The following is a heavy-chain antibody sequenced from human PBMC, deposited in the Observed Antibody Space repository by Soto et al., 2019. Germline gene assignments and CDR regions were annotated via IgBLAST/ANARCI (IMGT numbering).Heavy chain of an antibody. CDR2: INHSGST. V-gene: IGHV4-34*01. J-gene: IGHJ5*02. CDR1: GGSFSDYY. CDR3: ARDRVVESGYEGWFDP. Sequence: SETLSLTCAVYGGSFSDYYWSWIRQPPGKGLEWIGEINHSGSTNSSPSLKSRVTISLDTSKNHFSLNLNSVTAADTAVYYCARDRVVESGYEGWFDPWGQGTLVTVSS. D-gene: IGHD5-12*01.